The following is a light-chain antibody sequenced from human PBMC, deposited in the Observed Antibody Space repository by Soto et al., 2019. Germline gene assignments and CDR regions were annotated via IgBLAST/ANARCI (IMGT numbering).Light chain of an antibody. CDR2: DVS. J-gene: IGLJ1*01. CDR3: YSYTSSSTYV. Sequence: QSVLTQPASVSGSPGQSITISCTGTSSDVGGYNYVSWYQQHPAKAPKVMIYDVSNRPSGVSNRFSGSKSGNTASLTISGLQADDEADYYCYSYTSSSTYVFGTGTKLTVL. CDR1: SSDVGGYNY. V-gene: IGLV2-14*03.